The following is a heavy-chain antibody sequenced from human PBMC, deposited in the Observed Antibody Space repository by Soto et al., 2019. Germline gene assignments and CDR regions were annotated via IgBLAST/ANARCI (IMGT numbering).Heavy chain of an antibody. CDR1: GYTLTELS. V-gene: IGHV1-24*01. D-gene: IGHD2-2*01. CDR2: FDPEDGET. CDR3: ATEIVVVPAAREERNWFDP. J-gene: IGHJ5*02. Sequence: ASVKVSCKVSGYTLTELSMHWVRQAPGKGLEWMGGFDPEDGETIYAQKFQGRVTMTEDTSTDTAYMELSSLRSEDTAVYYCATEIVVVPAAREERNWFDPWGQGTLVTVSS.